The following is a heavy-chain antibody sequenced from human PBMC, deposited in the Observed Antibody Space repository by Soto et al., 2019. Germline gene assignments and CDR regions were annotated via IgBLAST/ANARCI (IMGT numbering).Heavy chain of an antibody. CDR3: ARDSEDWNLAY. Sequence: GGSLRLSCAASGFTFSSYGMHWVRQAPGKGLEWVAVIWYDGSNKYYADSVKGRFTISRDNSKNTLYLQMNSLRAEDTAVYYCARDSEDWNLAYWGQGTLVTVSS. J-gene: IGHJ4*02. V-gene: IGHV3-33*01. CDR2: IWYDGSNK. CDR1: GFTFSSYG. D-gene: IGHD1-1*01.